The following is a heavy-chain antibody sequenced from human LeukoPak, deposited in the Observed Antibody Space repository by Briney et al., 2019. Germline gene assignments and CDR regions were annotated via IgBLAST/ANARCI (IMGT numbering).Heavy chain of an antibody. D-gene: IGHD4-17*01. V-gene: IGHV1-18*04. CDR2: TYNGNT. CDR3: ARGVYGDYDNWFDP. J-gene: IGHJ5*02. Sequence: ASVKVSCKASGYTFTGYYMHWVRQAPGQGLEWMGWTYNGNTNYAQKIQGRVTMTTDTTTNTAYMELRRLRSDDTAVYFCARGVYGDYDNWFDPWGQGTLVTVSS. CDR1: GYTFTGYY.